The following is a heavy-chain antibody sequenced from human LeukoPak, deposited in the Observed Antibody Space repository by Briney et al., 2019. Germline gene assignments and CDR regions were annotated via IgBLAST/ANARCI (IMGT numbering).Heavy chain of an antibody. Sequence: SETLSLTCTVSGGSMSSYYWSWIRQPPGKGLEWIGYIYYSGSTNYNPSLKSRVTISVDTSKNQFSLKLSSVTAADTAVYYCARGGLRYSYGFYYYYYMDVWGKGTTVTVSS. D-gene: IGHD5-18*01. J-gene: IGHJ6*03. CDR1: GGSMSSYY. CDR2: IYYSGST. CDR3: ARGGLRYSYGFYYYYYMDV. V-gene: IGHV4-59*01.